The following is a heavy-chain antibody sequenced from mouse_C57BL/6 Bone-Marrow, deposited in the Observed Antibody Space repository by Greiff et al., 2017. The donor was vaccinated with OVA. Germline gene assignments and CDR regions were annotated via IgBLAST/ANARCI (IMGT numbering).Heavy chain of an antibody. Sequence: EVHLVESGGDLVKPGGSLKLSCAASGFTFSSYGMSWVRQTPDKRLEWVATISSGGSYTYYPDSVKGRFTISRDNAKNTLYLQMSSLKSEDTAMYYCARIRDMITTRYAMDYWGQGTSVTVSS. CDR1: GFTFSSYG. V-gene: IGHV5-6*01. D-gene: IGHD2-4*01. J-gene: IGHJ4*01. CDR2: ISSGGSYT. CDR3: ARIRDMITTRYAMDY.